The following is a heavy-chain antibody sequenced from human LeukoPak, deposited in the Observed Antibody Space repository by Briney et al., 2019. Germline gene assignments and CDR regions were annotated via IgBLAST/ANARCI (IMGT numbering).Heavy chain of an antibody. CDR2: IDPTDTYP. CDR1: GYSFSSYG. Sequence: GESLKISCEGSGYSFSSYGISWVRQMPGKGLEWMGRIDPTDTYPYYSPSFQGHVTISTDKSKSTAHVQWSSLKASDTAMYYCARLIDYYGSGSYWFDPWGQGTLVIVSS. D-gene: IGHD3-10*01. J-gene: IGHJ5*02. CDR3: ARLIDYYGSGSYWFDP. V-gene: IGHV5-10-1*01.